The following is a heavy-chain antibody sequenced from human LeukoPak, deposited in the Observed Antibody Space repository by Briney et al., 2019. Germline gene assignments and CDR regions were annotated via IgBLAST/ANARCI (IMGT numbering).Heavy chain of an antibody. J-gene: IGHJ4*02. D-gene: IGHD1-26*01. CDR1: GFTFSGSA. Sequence: QAGGSLRLSCAASGFTFSGSAMHWVRQASGKGLEWVGRIRSKANSYATAYAASVKGRFTISRDDSKNTAYLQMNSLKTEDTAVYYCTVPIVGAYDWGQGTLVTVSS. V-gene: IGHV3-73*01. CDR3: TVPIVGAYD. CDR2: IRSKANSYAT.